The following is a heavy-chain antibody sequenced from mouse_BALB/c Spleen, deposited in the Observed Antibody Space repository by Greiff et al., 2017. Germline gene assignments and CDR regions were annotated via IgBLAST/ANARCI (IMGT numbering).Heavy chain of an antibody. CDR1: GFTFSSYT. Sequence: DVKLVESGGGLVKPGGSLKLSCAASGFTFSSYTMSWVRQTPEKRLEWVATISSGGSYTYYPDSVKGRFTISRDNAKNTLYLQMSSLKSEDTAMYYCTRDRTARATFAYWGQGTLVTVSA. D-gene: IGHD3-2*01. J-gene: IGHJ3*01. CDR2: ISSGGSYT. CDR3: TRDRTARATFAY. V-gene: IGHV5-6-4*01.